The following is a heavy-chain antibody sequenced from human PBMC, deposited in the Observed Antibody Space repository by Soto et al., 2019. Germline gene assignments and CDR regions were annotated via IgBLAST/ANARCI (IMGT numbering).Heavy chain of an antibody. V-gene: IGHV1-69*02. D-gene: IGHD2-15*01. CDR1: GGTFSSYT. CDR3: EYCSGERCPIGGALGDNRYAFDI. Sequence: QVQLVQSGAEVKKPGSSVKVSCKASGGTFSSYTISWVRQAPGQGLEWMGRIIPILGIANYAQKFKGRVTITADKSTAPAYMAPSSLSPEDTAVYYCEYCSGERCPIGGALGDNRYAFDIWGQGTMVTVSS. CDR2: IIPILGIA. J-gene: IGHJ3*02.